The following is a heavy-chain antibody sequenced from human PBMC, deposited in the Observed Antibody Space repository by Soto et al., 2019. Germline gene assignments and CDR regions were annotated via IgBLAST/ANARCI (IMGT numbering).Heavy chain of an antibody. D-gene: IGHD3-10*01. J-gene: IGHJ4*02. V-gene: IGHV3-49*03. CDR2: IRSKAYGGTT. CDR1: GFTFGDYA. Sequence: PGGSLRLSCTASGFTFGDYAMSWFRQAPGKGLEWVGFIRSKAYGGTTEYAASVKGRFTISRDDSKSIAYLQMNSLKTEDTAVYYCTREGISGTTERYFDYWGQGTLVTVSS. CDR3: TREGISGTTERYFDY.